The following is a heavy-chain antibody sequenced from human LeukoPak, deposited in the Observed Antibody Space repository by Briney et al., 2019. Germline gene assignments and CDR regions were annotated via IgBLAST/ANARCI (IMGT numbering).Heavy chain of an antibody. Sequence: SETLSLTCTVSGGFISSSSYYWGWIRQPPGKGLEWIGSIYHSGSTYYNPSLKSRVTISVDTSKNQFSLKLSSVTAADTAVYYCARHYYGSGSYYGLTGFDYWGQGTLVTVSS. J-gene: IGHJ4*02. V-gene: IGHV4-39*01. CDR2: IYHSGST. D-gene: IGHD3-10*01. CDR3: ARHYYGSGSYYGLTGFDY. CDR1: GGFISSSSYY.